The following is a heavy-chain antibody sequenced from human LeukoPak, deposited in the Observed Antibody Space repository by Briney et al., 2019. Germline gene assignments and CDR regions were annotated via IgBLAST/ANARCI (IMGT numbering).Heavy chain of an antibody. Sequence: ASVKVSCKASGYTFTSYHIYWVRQAPGQGLEWMGVINPSGDSTTYAQKFQGRVTMTRDTSTSTAYMELFSLRSGDTAVYYCASRATVTTNSQVDFWGQGTLVTVSS. D-gene: IGHD4-17*01. J-gene: IGHJ4*02. V-gene: IGHV1-46*01. CDR1: GYTFTSYH. CDR2: INPSGDST. CDR3: ASRATVTTNSQVDF.